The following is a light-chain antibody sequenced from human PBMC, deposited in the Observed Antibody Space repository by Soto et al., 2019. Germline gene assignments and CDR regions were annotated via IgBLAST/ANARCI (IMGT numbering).Light chain of an antibody. CDR3: LQHNTYPRT. Sequence: DIHITQSPSSLSASVGDRVTITCRASHGIGNDLGWYQQKPGKAPKRLIYATSSLQSGVPSRFSGSGSGTEFTLTINSLQPEDFATYFCLQHNTYPRTFGQGTKVDIK. CDR1: HGIGND. V-gene: IGKV1-17*01. J-gene: IGKJ1*01. CDR2: ATS.